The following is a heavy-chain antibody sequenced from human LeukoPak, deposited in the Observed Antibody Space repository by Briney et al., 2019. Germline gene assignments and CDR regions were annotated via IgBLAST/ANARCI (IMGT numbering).Heavy chain of an antibody. J-gene: IGHJ3*02. CDR2: INPSGGST. CDR1: GYTFTSFY. V-gene: IGHV1-46*01. Sequence: ASVKVSCKASGYTFTSFYIYWVRQAPGQGLEWMGIINPSGGSTNYAQNFQGRVSMTRNTSINTAYLELSSLTSEDTAVYYCAEISSKWYGNALEIWGQGTMVIVS. D-gene: IGHD6-13*01. CDR3: AEISSKWYGNALEI.